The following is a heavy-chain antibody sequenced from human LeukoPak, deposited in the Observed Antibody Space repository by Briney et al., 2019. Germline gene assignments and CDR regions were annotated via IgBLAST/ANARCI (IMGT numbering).Heavy chain of an antibody. CDR3: ARLGPTVTTFHY. Sequence: PSETLSLTCAVYGGSFSGYYWSWIRQPPGKGLEWIGEINHSGSTNYNPSLKSRVTISVDTSKNQFSLKLSSVTAADTAVYYCARLGPTVTTFHYWGQGTLVTVSS. D-gene: IGHD4-17*01. CDR1: GGSFSGYY. J-gene: IGHJ4*02. CDR2: INHSGST. V-gene: IGHV4-34*01.